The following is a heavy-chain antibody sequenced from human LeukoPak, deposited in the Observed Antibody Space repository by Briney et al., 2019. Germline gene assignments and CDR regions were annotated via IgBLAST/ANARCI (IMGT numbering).Heavy chain of an antibody. Sequence: SETLSLTCAVCGGSFSGYYWSWIRQPPGKGLEWIGEINHSGSTTYNPSLKSRVTISVDTSKNQFSLKLSSVTAADTAVYYCAREHTGASFDYWGQGTLVTVSP. CDR1: GGSFSGYY. D-gene: IGHD3-10*01. CDR2: INHSGST. J-gene: IGHJ4*02. V-gene: IGHV4-34*01. CDR3: AREHTGASFDY.